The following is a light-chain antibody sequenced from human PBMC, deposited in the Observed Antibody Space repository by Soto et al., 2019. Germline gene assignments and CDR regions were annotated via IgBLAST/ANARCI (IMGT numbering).Light chain of an antibody. CDR1: RSISDW. CDR3: LQYSSHSWT. V-gene: IGKV1-5*01. J-gene: IGKJ1*01. CDR2: DAS. Sequence: DIQMTQSPSTLSPSVGDRVIITCRASRSISDWLAWYQQKPGKAPKLLIFDASSLKSGVPSRFSGSGSGTEFTLTISGLQPDDVATYYCLQYSSHSWTFGQGTKVEIK.